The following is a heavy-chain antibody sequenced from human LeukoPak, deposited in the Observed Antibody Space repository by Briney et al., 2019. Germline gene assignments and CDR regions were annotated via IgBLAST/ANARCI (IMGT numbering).Heavy chain of an antibody. CDR3: VRGKYYYDSSGTNGDY. Sequence: SETLSLTCAVYGGSFSGYYWSWIRQPPGKGLDWIGEINHSGSTNYNPSLKSRVTISVDTSKNQFSLKLSSVTAADTAVYYCVRGKYYYDSSGTNGDYWGQGTLVTVSS. CDR1: GGSFSGYY. CDR2: INHSGST. J-gene: IGHJ4*02. D-gene: IGHD3-22*01. V-gene: IGHV4-34*01.